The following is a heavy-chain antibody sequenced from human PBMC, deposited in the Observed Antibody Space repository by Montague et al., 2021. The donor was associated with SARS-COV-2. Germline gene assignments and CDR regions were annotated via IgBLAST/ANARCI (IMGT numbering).Heavy chain of an antibody. CDR3: AREFRTYGYGGQYWYFDL. J-gene: IGHJ2*01. CDR1: GGSISSSHW. D-gene: IGHD3-10*01. Sequence: LSLPCAVSGGSISSSHWWSWVRQPPGKGLEWIGEIYHSGSTNYNPSLKSRVTISIDKSKNQFSLKLSSVTAADTAVYYCAREFRTYGYGGQYWYFDLWGRGTLVTVSS. V-gene: IGHV4-4*02. CDR2: IYHSGST.